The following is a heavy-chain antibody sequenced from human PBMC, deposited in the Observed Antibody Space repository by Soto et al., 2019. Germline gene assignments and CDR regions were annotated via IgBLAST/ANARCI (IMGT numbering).Heavy chain of an antibody. V-gene: IGHV1-69*06. CDR1: GGTFSSYA. D-gene: IGHD3-9*01. CDR3: ASSPPYPDILTGYYSSDY. CDR2: IIPIFGTA. Sequence: ASVKVSCKASGGTFSSYAISWVRQAPGQGLEWMGGIIPIFGTANYAQKFQGRVTITADKSTSTAYMELSSLRSEDTAVYYCASSPPYPDILTGYYSSDYWGQGTLVTVSS. J-gene: IGHJ4*02.